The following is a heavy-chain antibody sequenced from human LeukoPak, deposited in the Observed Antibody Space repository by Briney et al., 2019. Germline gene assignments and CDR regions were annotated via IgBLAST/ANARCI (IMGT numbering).Heavy chain of an antibody. CDR3: AKTPGGYDFAYYFDY. CDR2: ISYDGSNK. V-gene: IGHV3-30*18. CDR1: GFTFCSYG. J-gene: IGHJ4*02. Sequence: PGGSLRLSCAASGFTFCSYGMHWVRQAPGKGLEWVAVISYDGSNKYYADSVKGRFTISRDNSKNTLYLQMNSLRAEDTAVYYCAKTPGGYDFAYYFDYWGQGTLVTVSS. D-gene: IGHD5-12*01.